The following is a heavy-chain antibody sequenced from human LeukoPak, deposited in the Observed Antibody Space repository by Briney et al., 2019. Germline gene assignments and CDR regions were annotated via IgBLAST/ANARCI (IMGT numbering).Heavy chain of an antibody. D-gene: IGHD6-25*01. V-gene: IGHV4-39*01. Sequence: PSETLSLTCNVSGVSISSSSYYWGWIRQPPGKGLEWIGSIYSSGSTYYNSSLKSRVTISIDTSKNQVSLKMSSVTAADTAVYYCAKSGGYGLIDYWGQGTRSPSPQ. CDR3: AKSGGYGLIDY. CDR1: GVSISSSSYY. J-gene: IGHJ4*01. CDR2: IYSSGST.